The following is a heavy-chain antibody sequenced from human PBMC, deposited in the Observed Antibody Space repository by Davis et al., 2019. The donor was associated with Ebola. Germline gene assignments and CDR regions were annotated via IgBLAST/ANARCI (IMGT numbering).Heavy chain of an antibody. CDR3: AGDTAMGPYYFDY. J-gene: IGHJ4*02. D-gene: IGHD5-18*01. CDR2: IKQDGSEK. CDR1: GFTFRSYW. V-gene: IGHV3-7*03. Sequence: GESLKISCVASGFTFRSYWISWVRQAPGKGLEWVANIKQDGSEKYYVDSVKGRFTISRDNAKNSLYLQMNSLRGEDTAVYYCAGDTAMGPYYFDYWGQGTLVTVSS.